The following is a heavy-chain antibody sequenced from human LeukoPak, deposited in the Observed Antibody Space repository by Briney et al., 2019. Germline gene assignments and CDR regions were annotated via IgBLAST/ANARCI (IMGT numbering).Heavy chain of an antibody. Sequence: GASVKLSCKVSGYTLTELSMHWVRQAPGKGLEWMGGFDPEDGETIYAQKFQGRVTMTEDTSTDTAYMELSSLRSEDTAVYYCATGGIAVAERFDYWGQGTLVTVSS. D-gene: IGHD6-19*01. V-gene: IGHV1-24*01. J-gene: IGHJ4*02. CDR1: GYTLTELS. CDR2: FDPEDGET. CDR3: ATGGIAVAERFDY.